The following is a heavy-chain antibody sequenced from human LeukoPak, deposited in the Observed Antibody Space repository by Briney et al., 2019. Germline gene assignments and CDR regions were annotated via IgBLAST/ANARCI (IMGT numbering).Heavy chain of an antibody. CDR1: GGTFSSYA. J-gene: IGHJ5*02. V-gene: IGHV1-69*13. Sequence: SVKVSCKASGGTFSSYAIRWVRQAPGQGLEWMGGIIPNFGTANYAQKFQGRVTITADESTSTAYMELSSLRSEDTAVYYCARANNPIAVAALPYPGQYNWFVPWGQGNLVSVSS. D-gene: IGHD6-19*01. CDR3: ARANNPIAVAALPYPGQYNWFVP. CDR2: IIPNFGTA.